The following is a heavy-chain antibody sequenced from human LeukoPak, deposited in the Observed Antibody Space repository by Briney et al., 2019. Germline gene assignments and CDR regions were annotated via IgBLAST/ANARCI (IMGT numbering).Heavy chain of an antibody. CDR3: AKGHSSGYYYESAWCDY. D-gene: IGHD3-22*01. CDR2: IWYDGSNK. Sequence: GGSLRLYCAAYGFTFSSFGMQWLRQAPGKGREWVAVIWYDGSNKDYADSVKGRFTISRDNSKNTLYLQMNSLRAEDTAVYYCAKGHSSGYYYESAWCDYWREGTLVTVSS. J-gene: IGHJ4*02. CDR1: GFTFSSFG. V-gene: IGHV3-33*06.